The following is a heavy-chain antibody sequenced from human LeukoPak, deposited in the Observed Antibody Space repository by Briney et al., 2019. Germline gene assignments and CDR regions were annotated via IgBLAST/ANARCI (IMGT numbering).Heavy chain of an antibody. CDR2: INPSGGST. J-gene: IGHJ3*02. Sequence: ASVKVSCKASGYTFTSYYMHWVRQAPGQGLEWMGIINPSGGSTSYAQKFQGRVTMTRDTSISTAYMELSRLRSDDTAVYYCARDRVVRGVPGAFDIWGQGTMVTVSS. CDR1: GYTFTSYY. D-gene: IGHD3-10*01. CDR3: ARDRVVRGVPGAFDI. V-gene: IGHV1-46*01.